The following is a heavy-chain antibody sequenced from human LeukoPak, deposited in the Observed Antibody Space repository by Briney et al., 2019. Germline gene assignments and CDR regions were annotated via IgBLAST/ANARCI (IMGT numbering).Heavy chain of an antibody. J-gene: IGHJ4*02. CDR1: GYSFTNYW. CDR3: ARRALYYDSTGYGAVDY. V-gene: IGHV5-51*01. CDR2: IYPGDSDT. D-gene: IGHD3-22*01. Sequence: GESLKISCRASGYSFTNYWIGWVRQMPGKGLEWMGIIYPGDSDTRYSPSFQGQVTISDDKSINTACLQWSGLKASDSAMYYCARRALYYDSTGYGAVDYWGQGTLVIVSS.